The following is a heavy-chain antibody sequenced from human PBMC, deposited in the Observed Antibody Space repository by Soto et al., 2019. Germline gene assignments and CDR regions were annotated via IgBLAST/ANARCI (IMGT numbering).Heavy chain of an antibody. D-gene: IGHD6-6*01. CDR1: GYIFTTYG. CDR3: ARGRDGDY. V-gene: IGHV1-18*01. J-gene: IGHJ4*02. Sequence: QVHLVQSGAEVKKPGASVKVSCKGSGYIFTTYGITWVRQAPGQGLEWMGWISAHNGNTNYAQKLQGRVTVTRDTSTSAAYMELRTLSSDDTAVYYCARGRDGDYWGQGALVTVSS. CDR2: ISAHNGNT.